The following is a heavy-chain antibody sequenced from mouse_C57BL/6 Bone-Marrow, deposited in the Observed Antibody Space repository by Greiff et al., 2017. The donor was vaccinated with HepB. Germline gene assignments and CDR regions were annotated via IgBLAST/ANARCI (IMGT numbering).Heavy chain of an antibody. CDR1: GYTFTDYE. CDR2: IAPETGGT. J-gene: IGHJ2*01. V-gene: IGHV1-15*01. CDR3: TRRLLRLDY. Sequence: VQLQESGAELVRPGASVTLSCKASGYTFTDYEMHWVKQTPVHGLEWIGAIAPETGGTAYNQKFKGKAILTADKSSSTAYMELRSLTSEDSAVYYCTRRLLRLDYWGQGTTLTVSS. D-gene: IGHD1-1*01.